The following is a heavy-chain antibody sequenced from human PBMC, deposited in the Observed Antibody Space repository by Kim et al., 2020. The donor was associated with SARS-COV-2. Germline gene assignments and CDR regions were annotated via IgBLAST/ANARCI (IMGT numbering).Heavy chain of an antibody. CDR3: VREPAH. CDR1: GFSFSDYH. V-gene: IGHV3-11*01. J-gene: IGHJ4*02. CDR2: INSDVSSI. Sequence: WGSLRLSCAASGFSFSDYHMTWICQAPGQGLELVAYINSDVSSIKYADSANGRCTISRDSAKKSLFRQMNSLTPADTAAYYWVREPAHCGQATPVTVPS. D-gene: IGHD2-15*01.